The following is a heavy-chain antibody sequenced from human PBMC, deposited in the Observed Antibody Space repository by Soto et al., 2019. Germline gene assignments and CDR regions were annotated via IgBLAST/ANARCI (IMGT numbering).Heavy chain of an antibody. J-gene: IGHJ5*02. D-gene: IGHD6-13*01. CDR3: ARSQFGAAGTVINWFDP. CDR1: GYTFTGYY. Sequence: GASVKVSCKASGYTFTGYYMHWVRQAPGQGLEWMGWINPNSGGTNYAQKFQGRVTMTRDTSISTAYMELSRLGADDAAVYYCARSQFGAAGTVINWFDPWGQGTLVTVSS. V-gene: IGHV1-2*02. CDR2: INPNSGGT.